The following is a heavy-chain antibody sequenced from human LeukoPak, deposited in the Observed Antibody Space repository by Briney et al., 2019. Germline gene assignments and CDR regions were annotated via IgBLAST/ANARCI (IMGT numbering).Heavy chain of an antibody. D-gene: IGHD3-22*01. V-gene: IGHV3-30-3*01. Sequence: GRSLRLSCAASGFTFSSYAMHWVRQAPGKGLEWVAVISYDGSNKYYADSVKGRFTISRDNSKNTLYLQMNSLRAEDTAVYYCARDYDSSGGHWFDPWGQGTLVTVSS. CDR3: ARDYDSSGGHWFDP. J-gene: IGHJ5*02. CDR2: ISYDGSNK. CDR1: GFTFSSYA.